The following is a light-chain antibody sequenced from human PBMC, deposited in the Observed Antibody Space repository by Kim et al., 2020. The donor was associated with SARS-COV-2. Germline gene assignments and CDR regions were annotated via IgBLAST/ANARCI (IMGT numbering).Light chain of an antibody. Sequence: EIVLTQSPATLSLSPGERATLSCRASQSVSSYLAWYQQKPGRAPGLLIYDASNRATGIPIKFSGSGSGTDFTLTISSLESEDFAVYYCQHRTTFGGGTKVDIK. V-gene: IGKV3-11*01. CDR3: QHRTT. J-gene: IGKJ4*01. CDR2: DAS. CDR1: QSVSSY.